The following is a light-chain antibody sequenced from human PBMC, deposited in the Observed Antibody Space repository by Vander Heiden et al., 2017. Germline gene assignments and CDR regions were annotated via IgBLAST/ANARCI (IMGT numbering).Light chain of an antibody. CDR3: QQDNSYWT. J-gene: IGKJ1*01. Sequence: DIQMTQSPSTLSASVGDRVTITCRASQSINNWLAWYQQKPGKAPKLLIYKASNLESGVPSRFSGSGSGTEFTLTISSLQPDDFATYYCQQDNSYWTFGQGTKVEIK. V-gene: IGKV1-5*03. CDR1: QSINNW. CDR2: KAS.